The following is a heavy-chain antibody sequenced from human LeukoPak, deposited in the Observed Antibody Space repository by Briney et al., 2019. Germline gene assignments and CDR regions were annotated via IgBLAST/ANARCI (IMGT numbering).Heavy chain of an antibody. CDR3: ATWRRYYDFDY. Sequence: PGGSLRLSCAVSGVTFNEHYMNWIRQAPGKGLEWISYITSSGSAMYYADSVKGRFTISRDNAKNSLYLHMNSLRAEDTAVYYCATWRRYYDFDYWGQGTLVTVSS. CDR1: GVTFNEHY. J-gene: IGHJ4*02. V-gene: IGHV3-11*01. CDR2: ITSSGSAM. D-gene: IGHD3-22*01.